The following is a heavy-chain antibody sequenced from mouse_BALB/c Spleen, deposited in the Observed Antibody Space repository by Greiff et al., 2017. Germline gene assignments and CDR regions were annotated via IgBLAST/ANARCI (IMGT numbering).Heavy chain of an antibody. V-gene: IGHV14-3*02. CDR2: IDPANGNT. CDR3: ASDYDYVYAMDY. D-gene: IGHD2-4*01. J-gene: IGHJ4*01. CDR1: GFNIKDTY. Sequence: EVQLQQSGAELVKPGASVKLSCTASGFNIKDTYMHWVKQRPDQGLEWIGRIDPANGNTKYDPKFQGKATITADTSSNTAYLQLSSLTSEDTAVYYCASDYDYVYAMDYWGQGTSVTVSS.